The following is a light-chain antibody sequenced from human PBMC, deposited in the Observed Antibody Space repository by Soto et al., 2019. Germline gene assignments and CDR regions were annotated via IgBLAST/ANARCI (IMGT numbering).Light chain of an antibody. Sequence: VLNQPAPPPGSSRQSLPLPPTRNRSDVGGYNYVSWYQQHPGKAPKLMIYEVGKRPSGVPDRFSGSRSGNTASLTVSGLQAEDEADYYCSSYAGSNNNYVFGTGTKVTVL. V-gene: IGLV2-8*01. J-gene: IGLJ1*01. CDR2: EVG. CDR1: RSDVGGYNY. CDR3: SSYAGSNNNYV.